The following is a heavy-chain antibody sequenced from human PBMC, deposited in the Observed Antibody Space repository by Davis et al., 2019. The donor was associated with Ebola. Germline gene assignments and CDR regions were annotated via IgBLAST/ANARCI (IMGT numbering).Heavy chain of an antibody. D-gene: IGHD6-13*01. CDR2: IWYDGSNK. J-gene: IGHJ5*02. V-gene: IGHV3-33*08. CDR1: GFTFSSYG. CDR3: ARAASSYSSSWYGSNWFDP. Sequence: GESLKISCAASGFTFSSYGMHWVRQAPGKGLEWVAVIWYDGSNKYYADSVKGRFTISRDNSKNTLYLQMNSLRAEDTAVYYCARAASSYSSSWYGSNWFDPWGQGTLVTVSS.